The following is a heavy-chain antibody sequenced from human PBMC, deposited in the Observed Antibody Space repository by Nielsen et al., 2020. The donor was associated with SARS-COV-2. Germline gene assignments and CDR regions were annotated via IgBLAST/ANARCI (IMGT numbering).Heavy chain of an antibody. CDR3: ARDGAD. Sequence: GESLKISCVASGFTFSSYEMNWVRQAPGKGLEWLSYINSSGTTIYYADSVKGRFTISRDNARNSLYLQMNSLRAEDTAVYYCARDGADWGQGTLVTVSS. J-gene: IGHJ4*02. CDR2: INSSGTTI. V-gene: IGHV3-48*03. D-gene: IGHD4/OR15-4a*01. CDR1: GFTFSSYE.